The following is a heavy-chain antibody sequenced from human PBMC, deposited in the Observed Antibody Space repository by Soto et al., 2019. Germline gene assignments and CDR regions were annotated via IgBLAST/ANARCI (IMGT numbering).Heavy chain of an antibody. V-gene: IGHV4-34*01. CDR3: ARILIVVVPAAGSGMDV. Sequence: PSETLSLTCAVYGGSVSVYYWSWIRHPPGKGLEWIGEINHSGSTNYNPSLKSRVTISVDTSKNRFSLKLSSVTAADTAVYYCARILIVVVPAAGSGMDVWGQGTTVTVSS. D-gene: IGHD2-2*01. J-gene: IGHJ6*02. CDR2: INHSGST. CDR1: GGSVSVYY.